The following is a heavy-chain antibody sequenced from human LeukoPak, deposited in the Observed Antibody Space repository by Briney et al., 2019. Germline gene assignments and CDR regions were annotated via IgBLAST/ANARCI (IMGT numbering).Heavy chain of an antibody. CDR2: IVVGSGNT. J-gene: IGHJ4*02. D-gene: IGHD6-6*01. V-gene: IGHV1-58*02. CDR3: ARDRSIASDY. CDR1: GYTFTSYG. Sequence: ASVKVSCKASGYTFTSYGISWVRQAPGQGLEWIGWIVVGSGNTNYAQKFQERVTISRDMSTSTAYMELSSLRSEDTAVYYCARDRSIASDYWGQGTLVTVSS.